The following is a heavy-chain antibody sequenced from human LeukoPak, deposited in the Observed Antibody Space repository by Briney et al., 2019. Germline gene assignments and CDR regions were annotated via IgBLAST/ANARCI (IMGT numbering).Heavy chain of an antibody. CDR2: IHYSGST. V-gene: IGHV4-39*02. J-gene: IGHJ6*03. CDR3: ARDNPYYDFWSGYPLYYYMDV. Sequence: SETLSLTCTVSGGSISYSSYYWGWIRQPPGKGLEWIGSIHYSGSTYYNPSLKSRVTISVDTSKNQFSLKLSSVTAADTAVYYCARDNPYYDFWSGYPLYYYMDVWGKGTTVTVSS. CDR1: GGSISYSSYY. D-gene: IGHD3-3*01.